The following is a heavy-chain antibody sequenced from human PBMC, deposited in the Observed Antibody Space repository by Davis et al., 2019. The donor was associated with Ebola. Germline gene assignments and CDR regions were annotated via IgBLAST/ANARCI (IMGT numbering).Heavy chain of an antibody. J-gene: IGHJ5*02. CDR3: AREARITMVRGVPKCRFDP. V-gene: IGHV1-3*01. Sequence: ASVKVSCKASGYTFTSYAMHWVRQAPGQRLEWMGWINAGNGNTKYSQKFQGRVTMTRNTSISTAYMELSSLRSEDTAVYYCAREARITMVRGVPKCRFDPWGQGTLVTVSS. CDR1: GYTFTSYA. CDR2: INAGNGNT. D-gene: IGHD3-10*01.